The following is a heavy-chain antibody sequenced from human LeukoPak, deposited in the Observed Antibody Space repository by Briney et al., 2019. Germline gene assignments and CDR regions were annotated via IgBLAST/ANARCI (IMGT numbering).Heavy chain of an antibody. J-gene: IGHJ4*02. CDR1: GGTFSSYA. Sequence: SVKVSCKASGGTFSSYAISWVRQVPGQGLEWMGGIIPIFGTANYAQKFQGRVTITADESTSTAYMELSSLRSEDTAVYYCARVDCSSTSCSLTPYYFDYWGRGTLVTVSS. CDR2: IIPIFGTA. D-gene: IGHD2-2*01. CDR3: ARVDCSSTSCSLTPYYFDY. V-gene: IGHV1-69*13.